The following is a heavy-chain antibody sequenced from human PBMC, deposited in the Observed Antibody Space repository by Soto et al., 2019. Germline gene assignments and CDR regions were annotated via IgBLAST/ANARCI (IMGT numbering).Heavy chain of an antibody. CDR3: ARDRFAIFGTRGYYYYGMDV. D-gene: IGHD3-3*01. J-gene: IGHJ6*02. Sequence: SETLSLTCTVSGGSISSGGYYWSWLRQHPGKGLEWIGYIYYSGSTYYNPSLKSRVTISGDTSKNQFSLKLSSVTAADTAVYYCARDRFAIFGTRGYYYYGMDVWGQGTTVTVSS. CDR2: IYYSGST. CDR1: GGSISSGGYY. V-gene: IGHV4-31*03.